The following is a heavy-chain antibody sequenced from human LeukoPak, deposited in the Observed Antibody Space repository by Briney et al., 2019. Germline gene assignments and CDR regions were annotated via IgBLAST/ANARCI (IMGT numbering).Heavy chain of an antibody. CDR1: GFTFSSYW. CDR3: ARERLLWFGSFDY. CDR2: INSDGSST. D-gene: IGHD3-10*01. J-gene: IGHJ4*02. V-gene: IGHV3-74*01. Sequence: GGSLRLSCAASGFTFSSYWMHWVRQAPGKGLVWVSRINSDGSSTSYADSVKGRFTISRDNAKNTLYLQMNSLRAEDTDVYYCARERLLWFGSFDYWGQGTLVTVSS.